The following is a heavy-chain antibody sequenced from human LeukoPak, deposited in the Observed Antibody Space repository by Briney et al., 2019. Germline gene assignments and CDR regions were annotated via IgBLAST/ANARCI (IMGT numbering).Heavy chain of an antibody. CDR2: ISAYNGNT. Sequence: ASVKVSCKASGGTFSSYAISWVRQAPGQGLEWMGWISAYNGNTNYAQKLQGRVTMTTDTSTSTAYMELRSLRSDDTAVYYCARGDIAAAGAGFDYWGQGTLVTVSS. CDR3: ARGDIAAAGAGFDY. D-gene: IGHD6-13*01. J-gene: IGHJ4*02. V-gene: IGHV1-18*01. CDR1: GGTFSSYA.